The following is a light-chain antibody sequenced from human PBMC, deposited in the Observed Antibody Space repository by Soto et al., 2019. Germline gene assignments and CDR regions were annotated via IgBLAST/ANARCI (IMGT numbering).Light chain of an antibody. J-gene: IGKJ2*01. CDR1: QSVSSN. V-gene: IGKV3-15*01. Sequence: IVMTQSPATLSVSPGEGATLSCRASQSVSSNLAWYQQKPGQAPRLLIYDASTRASGIPARFSGSGSGAEFTLTISSLQSEDFAVYYCQQYHNWPPYTFGQGTKVDIK. CDR2: DAS. CDR3: QQYHNWPPYT.